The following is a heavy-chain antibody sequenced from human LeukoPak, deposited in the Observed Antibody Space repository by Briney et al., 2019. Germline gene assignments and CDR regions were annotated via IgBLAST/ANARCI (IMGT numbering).Heavy chain of an antibody. D-gene: IGHD3-22*01. J-gene: IGHJ4*02. Sequence: GASVKVSCKASGYTFTSYAMNWVRQAPGQGLEWMGWINTNTGNPTYAQGFTGRFVFSLDTSVSTAYLQISSLKAEDTAVYYCATGSYYYDSSGYCPLEFDYWGQGTLVTVSS. V-gene: IGHV7-4-1*02. CDR1: GYTFTSYA. CDR3: ATGSYYYDSSGYCPLEFDY. CDR2: INTNTGNP.